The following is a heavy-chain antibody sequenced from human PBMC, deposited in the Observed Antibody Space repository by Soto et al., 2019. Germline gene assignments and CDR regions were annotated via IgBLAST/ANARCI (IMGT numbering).Heavy chain of an antibody. CDR3: ARDIDFGY. CDR2: TYYRSTWYN. D-gene: IGHD3-3*01. Sequence: SQTLSLTCVISGDSVSSNSAGWDWIRQSPSRGPEWLGRTYYRSTWYNEYAVSVKSRITINPDTSRNQISLQLNSVTPEDTAVYFCARDIDFGYWGRGTQVTVSS. CDR1: GDSVSSNSAG. J-gene: IGHJ4*02. V-gene: IGHV6-1*01.